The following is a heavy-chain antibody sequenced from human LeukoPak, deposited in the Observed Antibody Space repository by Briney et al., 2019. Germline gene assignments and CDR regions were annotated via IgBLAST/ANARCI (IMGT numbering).Heavy chain of an antibody. V-gene: IGHV1-2*02. Sequence: ASVKVSCKASGYTFTGYYMHWVRQAPGQGLEWMGWINPNTGGTNYAQRFQGRVTMTRDTSISTAYLDLSRLTSGDTAVYYCTRDPSMVRGSFSIDFWGQGTLVTVSS. D-gene: IGHD3-10*01. J-gene: IGHJ4*02. CDR1: GYTFTGYY. CDR3: TRDPSMVRGSFSIDF. CDR2: INPNTGGT.